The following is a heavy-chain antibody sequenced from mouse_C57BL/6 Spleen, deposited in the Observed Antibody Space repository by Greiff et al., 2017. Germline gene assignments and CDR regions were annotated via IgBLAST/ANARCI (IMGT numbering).Heavy chain of an antibody. CDR2: INPENGGT. Sequence: EVQLQQSGAELVKPGASVKIPCKASGYTFSDYNMDWVKQSPGKSLEWIGDINPENGGTIYNQKVKGKATVTGDKATSTAYMELRSLTSEDTAIYYCASGDYGSRGGYYWGRGTGTTVT. D-gene: IGHD1-1*01. J-gene: IGHJ1*03. CDR3: ASGDYGSRGGYYWG. CDR1: GYTFSDYN. V-gene: IGHV1-18*01.